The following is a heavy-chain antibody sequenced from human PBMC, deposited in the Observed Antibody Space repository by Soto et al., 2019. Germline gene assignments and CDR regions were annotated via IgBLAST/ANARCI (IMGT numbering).Heavy chain of an antibody. Sequence: PGGSLRLSCTTSGFTSSHFWMSWVRQAPGRGLEWLANIRQDGSDQFYVDSVKGRFTISRDNPEESVYLQMNSLRVEDTAVYFCALYYDYSSGYYTGISYWGQGTPVTVSS. J-gene: IGHJ4*02. CDR2: IRQDGSDQ. CDR3: ALYYDYSSGYYTGISY. CDR1: GFTSSHFW. D-gene: IGHD3-3*01. V-gene: IGHV3-7*03.